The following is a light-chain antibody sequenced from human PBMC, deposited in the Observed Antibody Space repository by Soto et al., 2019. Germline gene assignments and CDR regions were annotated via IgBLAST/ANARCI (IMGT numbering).Light chain of an antibody. J-gene: IGLJ1*01. Sequence: QSVLTQPASVSWSPGRSITISCTGTSSDVGSYNLVSWYQQHPGKAPKLMIYEGSKRPSGVSNRFSGSKSGNTASLTISGLQAEDEADYYCCSYAGSSTYVFGTGTKAPS. CDR2: EGS. CDR3: CSYAGSSTYV. V-gene: IGLV2-23*01. CDR1: SSDVGSYNL.